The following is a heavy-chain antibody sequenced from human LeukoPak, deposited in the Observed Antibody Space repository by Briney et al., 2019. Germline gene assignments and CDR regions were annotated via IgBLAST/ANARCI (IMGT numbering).Heavy chain of an antibody. J-gene: IGHJ3*02. CDR1: GFTFSSYS. D-gene: IGHD2-15*01. CDR3: ARDSRGCSGGSCYSEVSAFDI. V-gene: IGHV3-21*01. CDR2: ISSSSSYI. Sequence: GGSLRLSCAASGFTFSSYSMNWVRQAPGKGLEWVSSISSSSSYIYYAGSVKGRFTISRDNAKISLYLQMNSLRAEDTAVYYCARDSRGCSGGSCYSEVSAFDIWGQGTMVTVSS.